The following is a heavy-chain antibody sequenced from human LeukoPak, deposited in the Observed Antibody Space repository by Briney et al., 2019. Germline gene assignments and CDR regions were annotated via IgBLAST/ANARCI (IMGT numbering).Heavy chain of an antibody. D-gene: IGHD6-13*01. V-gene: IGHV3-23*01. CDR3: ARGQGSSWSYFDY. Sequence: GGSLRLSCAASDSTFSNYAMSWVRQAPGKGLEWVSTISGSGGNTYYADSVKGRFTISRDNSENTLYLQVNSLRAEDTAVYYCARGQGSSWSYFDYWGQGTLVTVSS. CDR2: ISGSGGNT. CDR1: DSTFSNYA. J-gene: IGHJ4*02.